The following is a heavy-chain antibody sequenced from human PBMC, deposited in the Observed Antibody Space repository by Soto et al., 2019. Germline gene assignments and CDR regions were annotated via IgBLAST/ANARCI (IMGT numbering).Heavy chain of an antibody. CDR1: GGSISSSSYY. Sequence: SETLSLTCTVSGGSISSSSYYWGWIRQPPGKGLEWIGSIYYSGSTYYNTSLKSRVTISVDTSKNQFSLKLSSVTAADTAVYYCARVYTNWFDPWGQGTLVTVSS. CDR2: IYYSGST. D-gene: IGHD2-8*01. CDR3: ARVYTNWFDP. J-gene: IGHJ5*02. V-gene: IGHV4-39*01.